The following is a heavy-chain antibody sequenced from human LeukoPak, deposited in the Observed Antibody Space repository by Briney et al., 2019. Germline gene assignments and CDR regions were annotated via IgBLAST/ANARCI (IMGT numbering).Heavy chain of an antibody. D-gene: IGHD5-24*01. V-gene: IGHV3-11*04. CDR2: ISSSGSTI. J-gene: IGHJ4*02. CDR3: ARDFRWLQLGIFDY. CDR1: GFTFSDYY. Sequence: PGGSLRLSCAASGFTFSDYYMSWIRQAPGKGLEWVSYISSSGSTIYYADSVKGRFTISRDNAKNSLYLQMNSLGAEDTAVYYCARDFRWLQLGIFDYWGQGTLVTVSS.